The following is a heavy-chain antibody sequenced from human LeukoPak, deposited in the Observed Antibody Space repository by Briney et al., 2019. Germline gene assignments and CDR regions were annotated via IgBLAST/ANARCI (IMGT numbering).Heavy chain of an antibody. CDR3: AREVSEGFDF. Sequence: GGSLRLSCTASGFTFSGHSMNWIRQAPGKGLEWVSSFGTRSTSIYHAGSVKGRFAISRDSAKNSLYLQMNSLRAEDTALYYCAREVSEGFDFWGQGTLVTVSS. CDR1: GFTFSGHS. V-gene: IGHV3-21*01. J-gene: IGHJ4*02. D-gene: IGHD3-22*01. CDR2: FGTRSTSI.